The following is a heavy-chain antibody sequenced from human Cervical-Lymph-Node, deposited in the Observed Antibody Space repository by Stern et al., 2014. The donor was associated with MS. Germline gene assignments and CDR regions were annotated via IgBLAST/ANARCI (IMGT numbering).Heavy chain of an antibody. CDR2: INHSGST. CDR3: ARSRIYGDYGATQEGY. V-gene: IGHV4-34*01. CDR1: GGSFSGYY. Sequence: QVQLQQWGAGLLKPSETLSLTCAVYGGSFSGYYWSWIRQPPGKGLEWIGEINHSGSTNYNPSLKSRVTISVDTSKNQFSLKLSSVTAADTAVYYCARSRIYGDYGATQEGYWGQGTLVTVSS. D-gene: IGHD4-17*01. J-gene: IGHJ4*02.